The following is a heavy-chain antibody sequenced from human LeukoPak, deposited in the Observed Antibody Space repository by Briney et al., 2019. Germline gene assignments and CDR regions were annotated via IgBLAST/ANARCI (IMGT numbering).Heavy chain of an antibody. V-gene: IGHV4-59*01. CDR3: ARAEYSGYDFNAFEI. CDR1: GGSLSTYY. Sequence: SETLSLTCTVSGGSLSTYYWSWIRQPPAKGLEWIGYIYYSGSTNYNPSLKSRVTISVDTSKNQFSLRLSSVTAADTAVYYCARAEYSGYDFNAFEIWGQGTMVTVSS. J-gene: IGHJ3*02. D-gene: IGHD5-12*01. CDR2: IYYSGST.